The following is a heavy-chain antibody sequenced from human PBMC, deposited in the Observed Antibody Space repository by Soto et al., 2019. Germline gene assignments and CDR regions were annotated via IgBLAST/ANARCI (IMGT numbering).Heavy chain of an antibody. J-gene: IGHJ4*02. CDR2: TYYRSKWYD. Sequence: SQTLSLTCAIFGDSVSSKSVAWNWIRQSPSRGLEWLGRTYYRSKWYDDYAVSVKSRITINPDTSKNQFSLQLNSVTPEDTAVYYCAIGRFEQQMSHFDYWGQGILVTVSS. D-gene: IGHD6-13*01. CDR3: AIGRFEQQMSHFDY. V-gene: IGHV6-1*01. CDR1: GDSVSSKSVA.